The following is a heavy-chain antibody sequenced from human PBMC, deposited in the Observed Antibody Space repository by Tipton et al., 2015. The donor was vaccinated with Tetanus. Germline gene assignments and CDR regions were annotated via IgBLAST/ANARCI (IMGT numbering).Heavy chain of an antibody. CDR2: IYYSGST. CDR3: ARGGLGEVGY. Sequence: TLSLTCTVPGGSISSYYWSWIRQPPGKGLEWIGYIYYSGSTNYNPSLKSRVTISVDTSKNQFSLKLSSVTAADTAVYYCARGGLGEVGYWGQGTLVTVSS. CDR1: GGSISSYY. J-gene: IGHJ4*02. D-gene: IGHD2-15*01. V-gene: IGHV4-59*01.